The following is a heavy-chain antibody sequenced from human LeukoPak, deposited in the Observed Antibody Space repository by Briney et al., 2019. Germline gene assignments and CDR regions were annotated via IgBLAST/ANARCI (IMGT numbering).Heavy chain of an antibody. CDR2: IKQDGSEK. J-gene: IGHJ4*02. V-gene: IGHV3-7*01. CDR3: ARDASPGYHYFDY. CDR1: DSPCVDF. Sequence: GALRLSCVPPRDSPCVDFRSGVRQAPGEGRGWVSNIKQDGSEKYYVDSVKGRFTISRDNAKNSLYLQMNSLRAEDTAVYYCARDASPGYHYFDYWGQGTLVTVSS. D-gene: IGHD6-13*01.